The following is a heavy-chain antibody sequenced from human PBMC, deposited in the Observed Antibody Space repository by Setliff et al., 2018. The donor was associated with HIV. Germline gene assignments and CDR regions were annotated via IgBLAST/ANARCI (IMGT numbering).Heavy chain of an antibody. CDR1: GGSIRTYS. CDR3: ARDRHYYHSGAYGGSRDSFDF. CDR2: VSYSGGA. Sequence: SETLSLTCTVSGGSIRTYSWSWIRQPPGRGLDWIGYVSYSGGANYNPSLKSRVTISLDTSQNQFSLKLNAVTAADTAVYYCARDRHYYHSGAYGGSRDSFDFWGQGTMVTVSS. V-gene: IGHV4-59*12. D-gene: IGHD3-22*01. J-gene: IGHJ3*01.